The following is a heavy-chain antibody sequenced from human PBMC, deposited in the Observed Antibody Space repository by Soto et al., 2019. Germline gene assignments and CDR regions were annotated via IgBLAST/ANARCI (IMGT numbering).Heavy chain of an antibody. V-gene: IGHV1-69*01. Sequence: QVQLVQSGAEVKKPGSSVKVSCKASGGTFSSYAISWVRQAPGQGLEWMGGIIPIFGTANYAQKFQGRVTITADESTSTAYMELISLRSEDTAVYYCSREGPRENWFDPWGQGTLVTVSS. J-gene: IGHJ5*02. CDR1: GGTFSSYA. CDR3: SREGPRENWFDP. CDR2: IIPIFGTA.